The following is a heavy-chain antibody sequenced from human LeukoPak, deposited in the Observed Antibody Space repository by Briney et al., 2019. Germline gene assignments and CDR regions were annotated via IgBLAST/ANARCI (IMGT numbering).Heavy chain of an antibody. D-gene: IGHD6-13*01. V-gene: IGHV3-7*01. J-gene: IGHJ4*02. CDR1: GFTFSNFW. Sequence: PGGSLRLSCAASGFTFSNFWMSWVRQAPGKGLEWVATIRQDGSQKYYVDSVKGRFTISRDNAKNSLYLQMNSLRGEDTAVYYCARDFRPVVGAAGTFDYWGQGTLVTVSS. CDR2: IRQDGSQK. CDR3: ARDFRPVVGAAGTFDY.